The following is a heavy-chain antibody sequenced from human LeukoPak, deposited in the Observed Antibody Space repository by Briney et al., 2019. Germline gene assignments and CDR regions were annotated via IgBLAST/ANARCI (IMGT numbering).Heavy chain of an antibody. V-gene: IGHV4-31*03. D-gene: IGHD3-10*01. CDR3: ARYGDPVLPLYFDS. Sequence: PSETLSLTCTVSGGSISSGGYYWSWIRQHPGKGLEWIGYIYYSGSTYYNPSLKSRVTISVDTSKNQFSLKLSSVTAADTAVYYCARYGDPVLPLYFDSWGQGTLVTVSS. CDR1: GGSISSGGYY. CDR2: IYYSGST. J-gene: IGHJ4*02.